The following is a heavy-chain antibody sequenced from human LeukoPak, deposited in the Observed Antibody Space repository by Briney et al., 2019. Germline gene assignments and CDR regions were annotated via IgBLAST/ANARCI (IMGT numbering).Heavy chain of an antibody. CDR2: ISAYNGNT. CDR3: ARGWSGEYYYYYGMDV. J-gene: IGHJ6*02. CDR1: GYTFTSYG. D-gene: IGHD3-3*01. V-gene: IGHV1-18*01. Sequence: ASVKVSCKASGYTFTSYGISWVRQAPGQGLEWMGRISAYNGNTNYAQKLQGRVTMTTDTSTSTAYMELRSLRSDDTAVYYCARGWSGEYYYYYGMDVWGQGTTVTVSS.